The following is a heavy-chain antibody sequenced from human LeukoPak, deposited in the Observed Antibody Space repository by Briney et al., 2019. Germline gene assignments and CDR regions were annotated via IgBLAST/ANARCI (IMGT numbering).Heavy chain of an antibody. V-gene: IGHV3-33*01. D-gene: IGHD4-17*01. J-gene: IGHJ2*01. CDR3: ARGDGDYAGGYFDL. Sequence: SGRSLRPSRAAPGFTFSSYGMHWVRQAPGKGLEWVAVIWYDGSNKYYAASVKGRLTTSRENPKNTLYLQMNSLRAEDTAVYYCARGDGDYAGGYFDLWGRGTLVTVSS. CDR2: IWYDGSNK. CDR1: GFTFSSYG.